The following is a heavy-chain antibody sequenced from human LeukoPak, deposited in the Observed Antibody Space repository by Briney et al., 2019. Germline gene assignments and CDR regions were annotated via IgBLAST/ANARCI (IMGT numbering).Heavy chain of an antibody. CDR1: VNSVSSSTAA. D-gene: IGHD5-24*01. V-gene: IGHV6-1*01. CDR3: AGVDGQNFIEF. CDR2: TYYRSKWYH. J-gene: IGHJ4*02. Sequence: SQTLSLTCALSVNSVSSSTAACNSIRQSPSRGLEWLVRTYYRSKWYHEYAVSVKSRISITPDTSKHLFSLQLNSVTPEDTAVYFCAGVDGQNFIEFWGQGTQVTVSS.